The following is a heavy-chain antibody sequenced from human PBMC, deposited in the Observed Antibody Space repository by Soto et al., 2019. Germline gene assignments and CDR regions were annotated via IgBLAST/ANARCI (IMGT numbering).Heavy chain of an antibody. V-gene: IGHV3-23*01. CDR1: GFAFSNYA. CDR3: AKSSRITLVRGVTDY. D-gene: IGHD3-10*01. CDR2: ISGGAGDT. Sequence: LRLSCAASGFAFSNYAMNWVRQAPGKGLEWVSAISGGAGDTYYADSVKGRFTISRDNSKNTLYLQMKSLRAEDTAVYFCAKSSRITLVRGVTDYWGQGTLVTVSS. J-gene: IGHJ4*02.